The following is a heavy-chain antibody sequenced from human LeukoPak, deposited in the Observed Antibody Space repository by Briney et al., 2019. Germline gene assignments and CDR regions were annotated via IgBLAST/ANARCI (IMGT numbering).Heavy chain of an antibody. CDR1: GFTFSDYY. CDR3: ARRRDSGSLQHFDY. D-gene: IGHD1-26*01. J-gene: IGHJ4*02. CDR2: MSTSDSPI. Sequence: PGGSLRLSCAASGFTFSDYYMSWIRQAPGKGLEWVSYMSTSDSPIYYTDSVKGRFTISRDNAKNSLYLQMNSLRAEDTAVYYCARRRDSGSLQHFDYWGQGTLVTVSS. V-gene: IGHV3-11*01.